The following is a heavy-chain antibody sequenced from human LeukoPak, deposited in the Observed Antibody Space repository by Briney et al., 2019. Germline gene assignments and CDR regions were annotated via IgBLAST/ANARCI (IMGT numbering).Heavy chain of an antibody. V-gene: IGHV4-59*01. CDR3: ARGWVENRDIVVVPAAMPFDY. J-gene: IGHJ4*02. D-gene: IGHD2-2*01. Sequence: PSETLSLTCTVSGGSISSYYWSWIRQPPGKGLEWIGYIYYSGSTNYNPSLKSRVTISVDTSKNQFSLKLSSVTAADTAVYYCARGWVENRDIVVVPAAMPFDYWGQGTLVTVSS. CDR1: GGSISSYY. CDR2: IYYSGST.